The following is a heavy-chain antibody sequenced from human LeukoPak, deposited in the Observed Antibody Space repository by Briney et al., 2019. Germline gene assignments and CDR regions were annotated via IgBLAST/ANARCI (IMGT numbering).Heavy chain of an antibody. CDR1: GFTFSNYA. V-gene: IGHV3-23*01. CDR3: AKEYARRVVFYTFEI. J-gene: IGHJ3*02. Sequence: GGSLRLSCSASGFTFSNYAMTWVRQAPGKGLEWVSSINYSGGYTYYADSVEGRFTISRDNSKNTLYLQMNSLRAEDTAVYYCAKEYARRVVFYTFEIWGQGSVVTVPS. D-gene: IGHD2-8*01. CDR2: INYSGGYT.